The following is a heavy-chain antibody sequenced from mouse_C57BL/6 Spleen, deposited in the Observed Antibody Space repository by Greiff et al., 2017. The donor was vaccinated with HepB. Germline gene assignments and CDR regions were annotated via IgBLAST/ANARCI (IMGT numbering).Heavy chain of an antibody. CDR2: ISDGGSYT. CDR3: ARAYYYGSSYGYYFDY. D-gene: IGHD1-1*01. V-gene: IGHV5-4*03. CDR1: GFTFSSYA. Sequence: EVKLVESGGGLVKPGGSLKLSCAASGFTFSSYAMSWVRQTPEKRLEWVATISDGGSYTYYPDNVKGRFTISRDNAKNNLYLQMSHLKSEDTAMYYCARAYYYGSSYGYYFDYWGQGTTLTVSS. J-gene: IGHJ2*01.